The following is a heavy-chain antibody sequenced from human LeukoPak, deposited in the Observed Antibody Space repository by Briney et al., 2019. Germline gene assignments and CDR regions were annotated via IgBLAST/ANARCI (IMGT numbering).Heavy chain of an antibody. V-gene: IGHV1-8*02. J-gene: IGHJ3*02. D-gene: IGHD2-8*02. CDR3: ARLLAPPSAFDI. CDR2: MNPNSGNT. CDR1: GGTFSSYA. Sequence: ASVKVSCKASGGTFSSYAISWVRQAPGQGLEWMGWMNPNSGNTGYAQKFQGRVTMTRNTSISTAYMELSSLRSEDTAVYYCARLLAPPSAFDIWGQGTMVTVSS.